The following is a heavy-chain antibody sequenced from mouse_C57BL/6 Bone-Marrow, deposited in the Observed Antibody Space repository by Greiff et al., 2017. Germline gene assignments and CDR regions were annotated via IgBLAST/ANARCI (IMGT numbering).Heavy chain of an antibody. CDR1: GYAFTNYL. CDR2: INPGSGGT. Sequence: VQLQQSGAELVRPGTSVKVSCKASGYAFTNYLIEWVKQRPGQGLEWIGVINPGSGGTNNNEKFKGKATLTAYKSSSTAYMQLSSLTSEDSAVYFCARSSWYFDVWGTGTTVTVSS. V-gene: IGHV1-54*01. CDR3: ARSSWYFDV. J-gene: IGHJ1*03.